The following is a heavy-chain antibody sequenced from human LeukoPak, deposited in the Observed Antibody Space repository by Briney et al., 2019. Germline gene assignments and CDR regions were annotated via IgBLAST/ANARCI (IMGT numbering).Heavy chain of an antibody. V-gene: IGHV1-46*01. CDR2: INPSGGST. Sequence: GASVKVSCKASGYTFTSYYMHWVRQAPGQGLEWMGIINPSGGSTSYAQKFQGRVTMTRDTSTSTVYMELSSLRSEDTAVYYCAKDQPRNWPFDYWGQGTLVTVSS. D-gene: IGHD1-1*01. CDR3: AKDQPRNWPFDY. J-gene: IGHJ4*02. CDR1: GYTFTSYY.